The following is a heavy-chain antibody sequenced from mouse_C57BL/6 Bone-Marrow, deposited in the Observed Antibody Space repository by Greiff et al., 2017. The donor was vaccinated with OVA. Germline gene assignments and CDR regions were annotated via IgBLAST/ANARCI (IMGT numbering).Heavy chain of an antibody. CDR2: INPYNGGT. CDR1: GYTFTDYY. J-gene: IGHJ2*01. Sequence: VQLKQSGPVLVKPGASVKMSCKASGYTFTDYYMNWVKQSHGKSLEWIGVINPYNGGTSYNQKFKGKATLTVDKSSSTAYMELNSLTSEDSAVYYCARETTVVATGFDYWGQGTTLTVSS. CDR3: ARETTVVATGFDY. D-gene: IGHD1-1*01. V-gene: IGHV1-19*01.